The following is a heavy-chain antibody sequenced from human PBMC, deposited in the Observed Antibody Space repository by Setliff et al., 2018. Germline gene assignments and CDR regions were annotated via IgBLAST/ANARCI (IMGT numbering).Heavy chain of an antibody. CDR2: ISSSGSTI. V-gene: IGHV3-11*04. J-gene: IGHJ4*02. CDR3: ARQLRYCSAGSCYGQVFSY. Sequence: GGSLRLSCAASGFTFGDYYMSWIRQAPGKGLEWVSYISSSGSTIYYADSVKGRFTISRDNAKSSLYLQMNSLRAEDTAVYYCARQLRYCSAGSCYGQVFSYWGQGTLVTVSS. D-gene: IGHD2-15*01. CDR1: GFTFGDYY.